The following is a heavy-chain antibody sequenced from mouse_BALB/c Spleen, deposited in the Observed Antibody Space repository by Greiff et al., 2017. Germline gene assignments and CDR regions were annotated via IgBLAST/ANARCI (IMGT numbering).Heavy chain of an antibody. J-gene: IGHJ4*01. CDR3: ARGGVRNYYAMDY. CDR2: ISSGSSTI. V-gene: IGHV5-17*02. Sequence: DVMLVESGGGLVQPGGSRKLSCAASGFTFSSFGMHWVRQAPEKGLEWVAYISSGSSTIYYADTVKGRFTISRNNPKNTLFLQMTSLRSEDTAMYYCARGGVRNYYAMDYWGQGTSVTVSS. D-gene: IGHD2-14*01. CDR1: GFTFSSFG.